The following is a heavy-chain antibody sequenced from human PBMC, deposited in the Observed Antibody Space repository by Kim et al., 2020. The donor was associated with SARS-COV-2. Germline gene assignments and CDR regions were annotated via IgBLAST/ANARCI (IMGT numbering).Heavy chain of an antibody. V-gene: IGHV3-23*01. D-gene: IGHD3-10*01. J-gene: IGHJ4*02. Sequence: YGDSEKGRFPIPRDNSKNTLYLQMNSLRGDDTAIYYCAKADQTYRGGSFDFWGQGTLVTVSS. CDR3: AKADQTYRGGSFDF.